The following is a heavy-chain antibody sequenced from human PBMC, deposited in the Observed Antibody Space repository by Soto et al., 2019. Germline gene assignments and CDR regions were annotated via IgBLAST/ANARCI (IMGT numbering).Heavy chain of an antibody. J-gene: IGHJ4*02. CDR2: IIWNSEAI. CDR3: TRDDQGIATSGTPILGS. Sequence: EVRLEESGGRLVQAGTSLRLSCRASGFRFDDYAMHWVRQAPGKGREWVAGIIWNSEAIDYAESVRGRFTISRDNAENSVFLQMDSLSPEDTALYYCTRDDQGIATSGTPILGSWGQGTPVTVSS. CDR1: GFRFDDYA. D-gene: IGHD6-13*01. V-gene: IGHV3-9*01.